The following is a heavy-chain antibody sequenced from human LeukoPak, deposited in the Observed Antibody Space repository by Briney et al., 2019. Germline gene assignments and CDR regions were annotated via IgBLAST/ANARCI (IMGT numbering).Heavy chain of an antibody. CDR2: IIPIFGTT. D-gene: IGHD2-21*01. CDR1: GGSFSSYT. CDR3: ARGWQLGGDLGDAFDI. Sequence: SVKVSCKTSGGSFSSYTITWVRQAPGQGLEWMGGIIPIFGTTNYAQKFQGRVTITADESTSTAYMELSSLRSEDTAVYYCARGWQLGGDLGDAFDIWGQGTMVTVSS. J-gene: IGHJ3*02. V-gene: IGHV1-69*13.